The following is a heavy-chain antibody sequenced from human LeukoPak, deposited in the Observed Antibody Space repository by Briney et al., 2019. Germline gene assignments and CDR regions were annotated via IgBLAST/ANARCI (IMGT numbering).Heavy chain of an antibody. CDR1: GGSISSYY. CDR3: ATHPQLYYYDSSGYFDY. V-gene: IGHV4-59*08. Sequence: SETLSLTCTVSGGSISSYYWSWIRQPPGKGLEWIGYVYYSGSTNYNPSLKSRVTISVDTSKNQFSLKLSSVAAADTAVYYCATHPQLYYYDSSGYFDYWGQGTLVTVSS. CDR2: VYYSGST. D-gene: IGHD3-22*01. J-gene: IGHJ4*02.